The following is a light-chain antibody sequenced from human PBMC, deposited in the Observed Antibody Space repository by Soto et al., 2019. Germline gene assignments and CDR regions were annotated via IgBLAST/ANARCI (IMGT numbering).Light chain of an antibody. CDR2: GAS. V-gene: IGKV3-20*01. CDR3: QQYASSPLT. Sequence: EIVLTQSPGTLSLSSGERATLSCRASQRFGSNYLAWYQQKPGQAPRLLIYGASSRATGIPDRFGGSGSGTDFTLTISRLEPEDFAVYYCQQYASSPLTFGGGTKVEIK. CDR1: QRFGSNY. J-gene: IGKJ4*01.